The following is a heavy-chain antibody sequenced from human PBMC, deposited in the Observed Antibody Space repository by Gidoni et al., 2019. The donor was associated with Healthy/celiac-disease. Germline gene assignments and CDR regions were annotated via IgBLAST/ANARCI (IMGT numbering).Heavy chain of an antibody. CDR3: TTETYYYDSSGYYRYYYYYGMDV. V-gene: IGHV3-15*01. D-gene: IGHD3-22*01. CDR1: GFTFSNAW. CDR2: IKSKTDGGTT. Sequence: EVQLVESGGGLVKPGGSLSLSCAASGFTFSNAWMSWVRQAPGKGLEWVGRIKSKTDGGTTDYAAPVKGRFTISRDDSKNTLYLQMNSLKTEDTAVYYCTTETYYYDSSGYYRYYYYYGMDVWGQGTTVTVSS. J-gene: IGHJ6*02.